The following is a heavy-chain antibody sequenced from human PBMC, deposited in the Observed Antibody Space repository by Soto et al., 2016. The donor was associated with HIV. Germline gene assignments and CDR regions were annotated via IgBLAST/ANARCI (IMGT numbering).Heavy chain of an antibody. J-gene: IGHJ3*01. V-gene: IGHV1-2*02. CDR2: MNPHSANT. D-gene: IGHD1-26*01. CDR3: ASPPASRNSMGPFDGFDV. CDR1: GTTFTDY. Sequence: QVQLVQSGAEVKKPGASVRISCKASSGTTFTDYIHWVRQAPGQGLEWMGWMNPHSANTGYAQKLQGRVTMTRDPAISTPYMELSRLTSDDTAVYHCASPPASRNSMGPFDGFDVWDQGTMVIVSS.